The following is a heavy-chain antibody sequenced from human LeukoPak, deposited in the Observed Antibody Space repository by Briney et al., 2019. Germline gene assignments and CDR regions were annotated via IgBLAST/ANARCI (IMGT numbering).Heavy chain of an antibody. CDR3: ARARAAVAPTDAFDI. D-gene: IGHD6-19*01. J-gene: IGHJ3*02. Sequence: ASVKDSCKASGYTFTGYYMRWVRQAPGQGLEWMGWISAYNGNTNYAQKLQGRVTMTTDTSTSTAYMELRSLRSDDTAVYYCARARAAVAPTDAFDIWGQGTMVTVSS. CDR1: GYTFTGYY. V-gene: IGHV1-18*04. CDR2: ISAYNGNT.